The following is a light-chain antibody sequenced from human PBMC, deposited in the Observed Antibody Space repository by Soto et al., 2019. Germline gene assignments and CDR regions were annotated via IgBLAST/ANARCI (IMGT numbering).Light chain of an antibody. CDR1: SSDVGAYNY. CDR2: EVS. CDR3: SSYAGSNSVV. Sequence: QSALTQPPSASGSPGQSVTISCTGTSSDVGAYNYVSWYQQHPGKAPKFMIYEVSKRPSGVPDRFSGSKSGNTASLTVSGLHAEDEADYYCSSYAGSNSVVFGGGTKLTVL. J-gene: IGLJ2*01. V-gene: IGLV2-8*01.